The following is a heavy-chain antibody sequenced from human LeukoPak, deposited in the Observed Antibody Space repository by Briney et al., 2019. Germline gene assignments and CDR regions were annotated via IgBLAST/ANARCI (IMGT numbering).Heavy chain of an antibody. CDR2: IIPILGIA. CDR1: GGTFSSYA. Sequence: ASVKVSCKASGGTFSSYAISWVRQAPGQGLEWMGRIIPILGIANYAQRFQGRVTITADKSTSTAYMELSSLRSEDTAVYYCARENYYDSSGTFDYWGQGTLVTVSS. V-gene: IGHV1-69*04. D-gene: IGHD3-22*01. J-gene: IGHJ4*02. CDR3: ARENYYDSSGTFDY.